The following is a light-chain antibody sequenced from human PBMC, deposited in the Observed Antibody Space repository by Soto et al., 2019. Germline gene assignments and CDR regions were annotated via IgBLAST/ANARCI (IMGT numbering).Light chain of an antibody. CDR3: SSHTRSSIDYV. Sequence: QSVLTQPASVSGSPGQSITISCTGTSSDVGGYNYVSWYQQHPGKAPKLMIYEVSNRPSGVSNRFSGSKSGNTASLTISGFQAEDEADYYCSSHTRSSIDYVFGTGTKLTV. V-gene: IGLV2-14*01. J-gene: IGLJ1*01. CDR1: SSDVGGYNY. CDR2: EVS.